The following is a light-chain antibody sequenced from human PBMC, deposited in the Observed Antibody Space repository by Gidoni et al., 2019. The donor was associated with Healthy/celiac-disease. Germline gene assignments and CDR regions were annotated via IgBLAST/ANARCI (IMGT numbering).Light chain of an antibody. CDR1: QSVSSSY. CDR3: QQYGSSPSWT. Sequence: EIVLTQSPGTLSLSPGERATLSCRASQSVSSSYLAWYQQKPGQAPRLLIYSASSKATGSPDRFSGSGSGTDVTLTSSRLEPEDLAVYYCQQYGSSPSWTFGQGTKVEIK. V-gene: IGKV3-20*01. CDR2: SAS. J-gene: IGKJ1*01.